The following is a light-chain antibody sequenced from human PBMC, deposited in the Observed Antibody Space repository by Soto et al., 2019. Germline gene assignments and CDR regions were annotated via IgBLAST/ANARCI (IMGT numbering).Light chain of an antibody. V-gene: IGKV4-1*01. CDR2: WSS. Sequence: DIVMTQSPDSLAVSLGERATINCKSSQSVAYTSNKKTYVAWYQQKAGQPPKLLLYWSSTRASGVPDRFRGSGSGTDFTLTISSLQAEDVAFYYCQQYYSPLWTFGQGTKVQIK. CDR3: QQYYSPLWT. CDR1: QSVAYTSNKKTY. J-gene: IGKJ1*01.